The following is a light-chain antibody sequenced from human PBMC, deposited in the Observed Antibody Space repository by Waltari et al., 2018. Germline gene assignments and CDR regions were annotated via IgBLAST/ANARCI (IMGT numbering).Light chain of an antibody. CDR2: WAS. Sequence: DFVMTQSPDSLAVSLGERATINCKPSQTILYSPTNRNYLAWYQQRPGQPPKLLIYWASVRASGVPDRFSGSGSGTDFTLTISSLQPEDVAVYYCQQYITTLTFGGGTKVEIK. CDR1: QTILYSPTNRNY. CDR3: QQYITTLT. J-gene: IGKJ4*01. V-gene: IGKV4-1*01.